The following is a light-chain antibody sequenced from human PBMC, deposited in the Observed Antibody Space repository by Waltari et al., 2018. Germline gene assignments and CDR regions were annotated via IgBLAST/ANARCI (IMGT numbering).Light chain of an antibody. CDR3: MQGTNSWT. CDR2: KVS. J-gene: IGKJ1*01. V-gene: IGKV2-30*02. CDR1: QSLVHTDGNTY. Sequence: DVVMTQSPLSLPVTLGQPASISCRSSQSLVHTDGNTYLNWFQQRPGQSPRRLIYKVSTRDSGVPDRFSGSGSGTDFTLKISRVEAEDVGIYYCMQGTNSWTFGQGTKVEIK.